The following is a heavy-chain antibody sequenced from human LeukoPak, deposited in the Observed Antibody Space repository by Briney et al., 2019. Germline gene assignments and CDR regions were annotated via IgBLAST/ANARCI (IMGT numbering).Heavy chain of an antibody. Sequence: SGGSLRLSCAASGFIFSSYEMNWVRQAPGKGLEWVSFISSSSSYIYYADSVKGRFTISRDNAKNSLYLQMNSLRAEDTAVYYCTRDEDFCSSSSDYWGQGTLVTVSS. CDR1: GFIFSSYE. V-gene: IGHV3-21*01. J-gene: IGHJ4*02. CDR2: ISSSSSYI. D-gene: IGHD6-6*01. CDR3: TRDEDFCSSSSDY.